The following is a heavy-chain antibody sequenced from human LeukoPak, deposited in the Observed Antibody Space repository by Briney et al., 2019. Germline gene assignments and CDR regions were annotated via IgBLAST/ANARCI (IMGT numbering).Heavy chain of an antibody. J-gene: IGHJ4*02. CDR2: ISWNSGSI. CDR3: AKALGITMIVVDLDY. D-gene: IGHD3-22*01. Sequence: GGSLRLSCAASGFTFSSYAMSWVRQAPGKGLEWVSGISWNSGSIGYADSVKGRFTISRDNAKNSLYLQMNSLRAEDTALYYCAKALGITMIVVDLDYWGQGTLVTVSS. CDR1: GFTFSSYA. V-gene: IGHV3-9*01.